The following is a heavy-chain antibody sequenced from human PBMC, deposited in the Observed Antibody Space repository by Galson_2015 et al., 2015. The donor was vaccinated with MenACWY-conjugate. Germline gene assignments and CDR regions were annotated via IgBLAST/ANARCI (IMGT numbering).Heavy chain of an antibody. CDR3: AHRRMVEFDF. V-gene: IGHV2-5*02. Sequence: PALVNPPQTLTLTCTFSGFSLSTRGVGVGWIRQPPGKALEWLALIYWDDDKRYSPSLKSRLTITRDTSKNQVVLTMANLDPVDTATYYCAHRRMVEFDFWGLGTLVTVSS. J-gene: IGHJ4*02. CDR1: GFSLSTRGVG. D-gene: IGHD2-15*01. CDR2: IYWDDDK.